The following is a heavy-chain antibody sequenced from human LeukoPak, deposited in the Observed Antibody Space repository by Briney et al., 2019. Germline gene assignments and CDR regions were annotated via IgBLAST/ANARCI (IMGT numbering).Heavy chain of an antibody. V-gene: IGHV4-59*01. J-gene: IGHJ6*03. CDR3: ARTSKSPEYYYYYYMDV. CDR1: GGSLSSYY. CDR2: IYYSGST. Sequence: SGTLSLTCTVSGGSLSSYYWSWIRQPPGKGLEWIGYIYYSGSTNYNPSLKSRVTISVDTSKNQFSLKLSSVTAADTAVYYCARTSKSPEYYYYYYMDVWGKGTTVTISS. D-gene: IGHD1-14*01.